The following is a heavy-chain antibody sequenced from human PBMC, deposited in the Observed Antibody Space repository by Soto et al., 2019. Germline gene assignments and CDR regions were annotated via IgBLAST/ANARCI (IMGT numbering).Heavy chain of an antibody. CDR2: ISSDGATK. Sequence: GWSLRLSCTSSVFAFRSHAMHWVRQAPGKGLEWVAVISSDGATKYVADSLKGRFTISRDNFESTMSLQMNNLRPEDTALYYCARSSVHIAAAGRLDLWGPGTLVTVSS. CDR1: VFAFRSHA. D-gene: IGHD6-13*01. CDR3: ARSSVHIAAAGRLDL. J-gene: IGHJ5*02. V-gene: IGHV3-30*14.